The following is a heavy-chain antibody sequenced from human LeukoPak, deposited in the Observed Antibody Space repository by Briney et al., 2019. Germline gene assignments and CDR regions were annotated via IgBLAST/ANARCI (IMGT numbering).Heavy chain of an antibody. CDR3: ARGEWNSNYFDY. D-gene: IGHD1/OR15-1a*01. V-gene: IGHV4-59*08. CDR2: IYYSGST. Sequence: SETLSLTCTVSGGSISSYYWSWIRQPPGKGLEWIGYIYYSGSTYYNPSLKSRVTISVDTSKNQFSLKLSSVTAADTAVYYCARGEWNSNYFDYWGQGTLVTVSS. J-gene: IGHJ4*02. CDR1: GGSISSYY.